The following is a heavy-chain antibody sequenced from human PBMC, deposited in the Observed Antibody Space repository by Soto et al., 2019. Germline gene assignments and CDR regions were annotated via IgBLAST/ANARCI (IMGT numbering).Heavy chain of an antibody. V-gene: IGHV1-58*01. CDR2: IVVGSGNT. J-gene: IGHJ3*02. D-gene: IGHD3-22*01. CDR1: GFTFTSSA. CDR3: AADRYYYDSSGYYLDAFDI. Sequence: QMQLVQSGPEVKKPGTSVKVSCKASGFTFTSSAVQWVRQARGQRLEWIGWIVVGSGNTNYAQKFQERVTITRDKSTSTAYMELSSLRSEETAVYYCAADRYYYDSSGYYLDAFDIWGQGTMVTVSS.